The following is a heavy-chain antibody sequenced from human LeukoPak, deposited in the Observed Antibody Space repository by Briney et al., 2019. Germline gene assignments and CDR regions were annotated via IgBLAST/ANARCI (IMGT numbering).Heavy chain of an antibody. Sequence: PSETLSLTCTVSGGSISSGSYYWSWIRQPAGKGLEWIGRIYTSGSTNYNPSLKSRVTISVDTSKNQFSLKLSSVTAADTAVYYCARKKGGKAAAGPGYFQHWGQGTLVTVSS. CDR2: IYTSGST. CDR3: ARKKGGKAAAGPGYFQH. V-gene: IGHV4-61*02. D-gene: IGHD6-13*01. J-gene: IGHJ1*01. CDR1: GGSISSGSYY.